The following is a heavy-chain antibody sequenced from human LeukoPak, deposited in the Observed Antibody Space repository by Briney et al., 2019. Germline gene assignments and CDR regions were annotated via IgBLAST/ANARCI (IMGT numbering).Heavy chain of an antibody. CDR3: ARVFCGGGTCYSYFDN. CDR1: GFTFSNYY. CDR2: IKPDGSER. J-gene: IGHJ4*02. Sequence: GGSLRLSCVASGFTFSNYYMSWVRQAPGKGLEWVASIKPDGSERLYVDSVKGRFTTSRDNAENSLFLQMSSLRAEDTAVYYCARVFCGGGTCYSYFDNWGQGTLVTVSS. V-gene: IGHV3-7*01. D-gene: IGHD2-15*01.